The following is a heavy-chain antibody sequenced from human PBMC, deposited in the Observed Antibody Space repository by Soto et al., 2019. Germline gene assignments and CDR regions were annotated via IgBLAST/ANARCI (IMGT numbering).Heavy chain of an antibody. CDR3: ARGRYGDY. CDR2: ISAHNGNT. Sequence: QVHLVQSGAEVKKPGASVKVSCKGSGYAFTTYGITWVRQAPGQGLEWMGWISAHNGNTNYAQKLQGRVTVTRDTSTSTAYMELRSRRSGDTAVYDCARGRYGDYWGQGALVTVSS. V-gene: IGHV1-18*01. CDR1: GYAFTTYG. J-gene: IGHJ4*02. D-gene: IGHD1-1*01.